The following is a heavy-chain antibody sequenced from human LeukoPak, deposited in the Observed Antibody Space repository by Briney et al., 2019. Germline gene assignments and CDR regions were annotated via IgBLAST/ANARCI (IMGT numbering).Heavy chain of an antibody. J-gene: IGHJ6*03. CDR3: AKVDSSGYYYYYYYMDV. CDR2: IYSDGTT. D-gene: IGHD3-22*01. V-gene: IGHV3-53*05. Sequence: GGSLRLSCAASGLTVSSNYMTWVRQAPGKGLEWVSEIYSDGTTYYAASVKGRFSISRDNSKNTLYLQMNSLRAEDTAVYYCAKVDSSGYYYYYYYMDVWGKGTTVTISS. CDR1: GLTVSSNY.